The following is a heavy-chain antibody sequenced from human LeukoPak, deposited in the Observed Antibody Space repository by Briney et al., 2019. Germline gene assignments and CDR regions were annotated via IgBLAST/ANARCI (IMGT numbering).Heavy chain of an antibody. Sequence: SETLSLTCTVSGGSITSSSFYWGWVRQPPGKGLEWIGRIYTSGSTNYNPSLKSRVTISGDTSKNQFSLRLSSVTAADTAVYYCARASYSYDINGWVPFDYWGQGTLVTVSS. CDR3: ARASYSYDINGWVPFDY. J-gene: IGHJ4*02. D-gene: IGHD3-22*01. CDR1: GGSITSSSFY. V-gene: IGHV4-39*07. CDR2: IYTSGST.